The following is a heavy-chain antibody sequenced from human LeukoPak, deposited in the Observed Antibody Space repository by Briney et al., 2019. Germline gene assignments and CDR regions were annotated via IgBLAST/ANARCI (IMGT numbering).Heavy chain of an antibody. CDR2: ISAYNDNT. J-gene: IGHJ3*02. Sequence: ASVKVSCKASGYTFTSYGISWVRQAPGQGLEWMGWISAYNDNTNYAQKLQGRVTMTTDTSTSTAYMELRSLRSDDTAVYYCARDALYYYDSSGCYPSGDAFDIWGQGTMVTVSS. CDR1: GYTFTSYG. D-gene: IGHD3-22*01. V-gene: IGHV1-18*01. CDR3: ARDALYYYDSSGCYPSGDAFDI.